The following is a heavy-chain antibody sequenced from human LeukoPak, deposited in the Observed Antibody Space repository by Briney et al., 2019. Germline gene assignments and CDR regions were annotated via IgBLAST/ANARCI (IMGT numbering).Heavy chain of an antibody. J-gene: IGHJ5*02. V-gene: IGHV3-15*01. CDR3: TTGSLLAYCGGDCYFP. CDR2: IRGKTDGGTT. Sequence: PGGSLRLSCAASGFTFSIAWMSWVRQAPGKGLECVGRIRGKTDGGTTDYAAPVKGRFTISRDDSKNTLYLQMNSLKTEDTAVYYCTTGSLLAYCGGDCYFPWGQGTLVTVSS. CDR1: GFTFSIAW. D-gene: IGHD2-21*02.